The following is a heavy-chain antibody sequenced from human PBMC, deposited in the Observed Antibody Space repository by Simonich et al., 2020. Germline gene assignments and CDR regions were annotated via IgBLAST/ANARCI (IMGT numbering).Heavy chain of an antibody. CDR3: ARGGVQYYYYYMDV. Sequence: QVQLVQSGAEVKKPGASVKVSCKASGYTFTGYYMHWVRQAPGQGLEWMGWSNPNRGGTNYAQKFQGRVTRTRDTSISTAYMELSRLRSDDTAVYYCARGGVQYYYYYMDVWGKGTTVTVSS. V-gene: IGHV1-2*02. J-gene: IGHJ6*03. D-gene: IGHD3-3*01. CDR1: GYTFTGYY. CDR2: SNPNRGGT.